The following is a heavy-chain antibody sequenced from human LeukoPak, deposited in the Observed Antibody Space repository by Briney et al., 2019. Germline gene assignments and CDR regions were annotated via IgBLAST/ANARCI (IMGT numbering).Heavy chain of an antibody. CDR2: IKQDGSEK. CDR1: GFTFSSYW. J-gene: IGHJ4*02. CDR3: ARDLRRLPPDY. V-gene: IGHV3-7*01. Sequence: GGSLRLSCAASGFTFSSYWMSWVRQAPGKGLEWVANIKQDGSEKYYLDSVKGRFTISRDNAKNSLYLQMNSLRAEDTAVYYCARDLRRLPPDYWGQGTLVTVSS. D-gene: IGHD4-23*01.